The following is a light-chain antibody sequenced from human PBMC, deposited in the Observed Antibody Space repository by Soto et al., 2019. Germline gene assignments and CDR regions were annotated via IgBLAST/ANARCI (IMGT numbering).Light chain of an antibody. CDR1: SSDVGTYKY. V-gene: IGLV2-14*03. CDR2: DVS. CDR3: NSYTTSSTLV. Sequence: QSALTHPASVSGSPGQSITISCTGTSSDVGTYKYVSWYQQHPGKAPKLMIYDVSNRPSGVSNRFSGSKSGNTASLTISGLQAEDEADYYCNSYTTSSTLVFGTGTKVTVL. J-gene: IGLJ1*01.